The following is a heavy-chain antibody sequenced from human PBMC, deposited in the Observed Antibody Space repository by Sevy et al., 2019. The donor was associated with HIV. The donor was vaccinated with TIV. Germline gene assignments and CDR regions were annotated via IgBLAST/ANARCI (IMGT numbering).Heavy chain of an antibody. CDR3: ARAHCGGDCYDAFDI. CDR2: ISTSDSAI. J-gene: IGHJ3*02. Sequence: GGSLRLSCEASGFTFSNYDMNWVRQAPGKGLEWISYISTSDSAIYADSVKGRFTISRDNAKNSLYLQMNSLRAEDTAVYYCARAHCGGDCYDAFDIWGQGTMVTVSS. CDR1: GFTFSNYD. V-gene: IGHV3-48*03. D-gene: IGHD2-21*01.